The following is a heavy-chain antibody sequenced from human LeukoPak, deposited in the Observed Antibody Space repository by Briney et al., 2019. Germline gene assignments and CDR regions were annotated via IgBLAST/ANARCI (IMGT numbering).Heavy chain of an antibody. D-gene: IGHD2-15*01. Sequence: PSETLSLTCTVSGGSISSSSYYWGWIRQPPGKGLEWIGYIYYSVSTDYNPSLKSRVTISADTSKNQFSLRLTSVTAADTAVYYCARFRGRSAYYLDYWGQGTLVTVSS. CDR3: ARFRGRSAYYLDY. V-gene: IGHV4-61*05. J-gene: IGHJ4*02. CDR2: IYYSVST. CDR1: GGSISSSSYY.